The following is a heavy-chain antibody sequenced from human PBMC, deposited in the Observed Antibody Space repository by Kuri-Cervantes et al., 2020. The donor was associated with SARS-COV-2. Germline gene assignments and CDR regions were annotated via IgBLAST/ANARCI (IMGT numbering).Heavy chain of an antibody. D-gene: IGHD5-18*01. V-gene: IGHV3-48*01. CDR2: ISSSSTI. CDR3: ARDLSSGLWAFDY. J-gene: IGHJ4*02. Sequence: GESLKISCAASGLTFSSYSMNWVRQAPGKGLEWVSYISSSSTIYYADSVKGRFTISRDNAKNSLYLQMNSLRAEDTAVYYCARDLSSGLWAFDYWGQGTLVTVSS. CDR1: GLTFSSYS.